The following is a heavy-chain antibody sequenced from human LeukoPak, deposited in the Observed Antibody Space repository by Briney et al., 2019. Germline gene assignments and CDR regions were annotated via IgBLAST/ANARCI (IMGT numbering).Heavy chain of an antibody. J-gene: IGHJ4*02. CDR2: TYYRSKWSF. CDR3: ARGKYTSFDN. Sequence: SQTLSLTCAISGDSIFTNNVACNWIRQSPSRGLEWLGRTYYRSKWSFDYAVSVKSRITINADTSKKQFSLQLSSVTPEDTAVYYCARGKYTSFDNWGQGTLVTVSS. CDR1: GDSIFTNNVA. V-gene: IGHV6-1*01. D-gene: IGHD6-6*01.